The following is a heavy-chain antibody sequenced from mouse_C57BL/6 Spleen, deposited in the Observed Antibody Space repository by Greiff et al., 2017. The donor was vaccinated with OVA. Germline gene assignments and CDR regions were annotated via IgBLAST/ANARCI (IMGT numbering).Heavy chain of an antibody. CDR2: IYPGSGST. V-gene: IGHV1-55*01. CDR3: ARAYDGYYGY. J-gene: IGHJ2*01. CDR1: GYTFTSYW. Sequence: VQLQQPGAELVKPGASVKMSCKASGYTFTSYWITWVKQRPGQGLEWIGDIYPGSGSTTYHEKFKSKATLTVDTAYSTVYMQLSSLTSEDSAVYYCARAYDGYYGYWGQGTTLTVSS. D-gene: IGHD2-3*01.